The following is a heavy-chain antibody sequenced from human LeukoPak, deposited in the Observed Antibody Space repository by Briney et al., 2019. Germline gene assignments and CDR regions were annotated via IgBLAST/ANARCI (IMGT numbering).Heavy chain of an antibody. D-gene: IGHD1-26*01. V-gene: IGHV3-73*01. CDR1: GFTFSGSA. Sequence: PGGSLKLSCAASGFTFSGSAMHWVRQAPGKGLEWVGRIRSRANTYATGYAVSVKGRFTISRDTSKNTLYLHMNSLRAEDTAIYYCARVSVYGGTYPDAFDIWGQGTMVTVSS. CDR2: IRSRANTYAT. J-gene: IGHJ3*02. CDR3: ARVSVYGGTYPDAFDI.